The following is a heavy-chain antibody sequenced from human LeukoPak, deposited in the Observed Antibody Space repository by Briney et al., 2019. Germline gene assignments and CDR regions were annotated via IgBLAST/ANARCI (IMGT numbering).Heavy chain of an antibody. D-gene: IGHD2-21*01. Sequence: GGSLRLSCVVSGFTFSDYSMTWIRQAPGKGLEWISYIDSSGSTIYYADSVKGRFTISRDNAKNSLYLQMNSLRAEDTAVYYCARESLNIVVVIARIFDIWGQGTMVTVSS. CDR3: ARESLNIVVVIARIFDI. CDR2: IDSSGSTI. V-gene: IGHV3-11*04. CDR1: GFTFSDYS. J-gene: IGHJ3*02.